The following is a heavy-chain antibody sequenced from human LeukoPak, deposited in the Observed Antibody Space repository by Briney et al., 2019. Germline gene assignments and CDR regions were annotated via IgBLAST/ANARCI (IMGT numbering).Heavy chain of an antibody. Sequence: PGGSLRLSCAASGFTFSDYYMSWIRPAPGKGLEWVSYISSSSSYTNYADSVKGRFTISRDNAKNSLYLQMNSLRAEDTAVYYCARFGQSANWFDPWGQGTLVTVSS. CDR1: GFTFSDYY. V-gene: IGHV3-11*06. D-gene: IGHD3-10*01. J-gene: IGHJ5*02. CDR2: ISSSSSYT. CDR3: ARFGQSANWFDP.